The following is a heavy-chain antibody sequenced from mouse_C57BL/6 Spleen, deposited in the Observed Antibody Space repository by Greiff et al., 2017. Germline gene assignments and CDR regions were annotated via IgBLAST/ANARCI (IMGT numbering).Heavy chain of an antibody. CDR2: INPSNGGT. Sequence: QVQLQQPGTELVKPGASVKLSCKASGYTFTSYWMHWVKQRPGQGLEWIGNINPSNGGTKYNEKFKSKATLTVDKSSSTAYMQLSSLTSEDSAVYYCAREGRQSGYYYAMDYWGQGTSVTVSS. CDR1: GYTFTSYW. V-gene: IGHV1-53*01. J-gene: IGHJ4*01. CDR3: AREGRQSGYYYAMDY. D-gene: IGHD3-2*01.